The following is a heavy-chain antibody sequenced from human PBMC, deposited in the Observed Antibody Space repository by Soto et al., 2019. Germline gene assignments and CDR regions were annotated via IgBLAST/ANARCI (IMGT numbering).Heavy chain of an antibody. CDR1: GFTFRDNY. Sequence: QVQLVESGGGLVKPGGSLRLSCAASGFTFRDNYMTWIRQAPGKGLQWISYITSSGSYRHYADSVKGRFTISRDNANNSLYIQMNNLRAEDTAVYYCAKNPNYYYYMDVWGKGTTVIVSS. V-gene: IGHV3-11*01. CDR2: ITSSGSYR. CDR3: AKNPNYYYYMDV. J-gene: IGHJ6*03.